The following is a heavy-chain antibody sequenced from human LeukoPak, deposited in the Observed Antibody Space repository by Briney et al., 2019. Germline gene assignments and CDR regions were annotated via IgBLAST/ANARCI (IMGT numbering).Heavy chain of an antibody. CDR3: ARDVLTATFDI. CDR2: INTNTGNP. CDR1: GYSFTGYA. V-gene: IGHV7-4-1*02. D-gene: IGHD2-21*02. Sequence: GASVKVSCKASGYSFTGYAMNWVRQAPGQGLEWMGWINTNTGNPSYVQGFTGRFVFSLDTSVSTAYLQISSLEAEDTAVYYCARDVLTATFDIWGQGTMVTVSS. J-gene: IGHJ3*02.